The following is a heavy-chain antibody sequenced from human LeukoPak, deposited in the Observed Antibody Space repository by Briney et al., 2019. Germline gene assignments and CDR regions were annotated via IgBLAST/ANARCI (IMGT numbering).Heavy chain of an antibody. CDR2: LYTGGNI. J-gene: IGHJ4*02. CDR3: AGGQMFTSGGFDN. D-gene: IGHD6-19*01. CDR1: GFTVSSIY. Sequence: PGGSQRLSCAASGFTVSSIYMNWVRQAPGQGLEWVSVLYTGGNIYYADLVKGRFTISRDNSNNMVFLQMNSLTAEDTALYYCAGGQMFTSGGFDNWGQGALVTVSS. V-gene: IGHV3-53*01.